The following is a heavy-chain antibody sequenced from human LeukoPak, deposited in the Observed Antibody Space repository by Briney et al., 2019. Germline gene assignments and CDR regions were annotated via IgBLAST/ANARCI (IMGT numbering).Heavy chain of an antibody. CDR1: GFTFSIYS. CDR3: ARELAVPATGN. Sequence: PGGSLRLSCAASGFTFSIYSMNWVRQAPGKGLEWVSYISSGSTTIYYADSVKGRFTISRDNAKNSLFLQMNGLRDEDTAMYFCARELAVPATGNWGQGTLVTVSS. J-gene: IGHJ4*02. V-gene: IGHV3-48*02. D-gene: IGHD2-15*01. CDR2: ISSGSTTI.